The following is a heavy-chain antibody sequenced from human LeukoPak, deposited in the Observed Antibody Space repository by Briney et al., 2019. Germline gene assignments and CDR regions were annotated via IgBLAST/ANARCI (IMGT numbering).Heavy chain of an antibody. CDR2: INHSGST. CDR1: GGSFSGYY. D-gene: IGHD3-22*01. CDR3: ARERKGMIGDY. Sequence: SETLSLTCAVYGGSFSGYYWSWLRQPPGKGLEWIGEINHSGSTNYNPSLKSRVTISVDTSKNQFSLKLSSVTAADTAVYYCARERKGMIGDYWGHGTLVTVPS. V-gene: IGHV4-34*01. J-gene: IGHJ4*01.